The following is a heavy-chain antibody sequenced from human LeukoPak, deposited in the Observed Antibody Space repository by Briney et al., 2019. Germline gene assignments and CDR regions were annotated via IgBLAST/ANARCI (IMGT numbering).Heavy chain of an antibody. CDR1: GYTFTGYY. V-gene: IGHV1-2*06. J-gene: IGHJ3*02. D-gene: IGHD3-22*01. CDR3: AGEDNSSGYRPFDI. CDR2: INPNNGGT. Sequence: ASVKVSCKASGYTFTGYYIHWVRQAPGQGLNWMGRINPNNGGTNYAQKFQGRVTMTRDMSMSTAYMELSRLRSDDTAVYYCAGEDNSSGYRPFDIWGQGTMVTVPS.